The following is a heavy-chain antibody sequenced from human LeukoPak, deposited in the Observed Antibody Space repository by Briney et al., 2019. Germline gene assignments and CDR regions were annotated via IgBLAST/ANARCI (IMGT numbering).Heavy chain of an antibody. V-gene: IGHV1-8*01. CDR1: GYTFTSYD. J-gene: IGHJ4*02. CDR3: ASRVGATGSIDY. CDR2: MNPNSGNT. D-gene: IGHD1-26*01. Sequence: VASVTVSFKASGYTFTSYDINWVRQATGQGLEWMGWMNPNSGNTGYAQKFQGRVTMTRNTSISTAYMELSSLRSEDTAVYYCASRVGATGSIDYWGQGTLVTVSS.